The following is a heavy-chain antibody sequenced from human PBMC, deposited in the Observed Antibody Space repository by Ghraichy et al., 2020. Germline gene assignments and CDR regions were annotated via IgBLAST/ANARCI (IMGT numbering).Heavy chain of an antibody. CDR3: ARDSGFYYFDY. CDR1: GFPFRGYW. D-gene: IGHD5-12*01. V-gene: IGHV3-7*01. CDR2: IKQDGSEK. J-gene: IGHJ4*02. Sequence: GGSLRLSCAASGFPFRGYWMTWVRQAPGKGLEWVASIKQDGSEKYYVDSVKGRFTISRDNAKNSLYLQMNSLRAEDTAVYYCARDSGFYYFDYWGQGTLVTVSS.